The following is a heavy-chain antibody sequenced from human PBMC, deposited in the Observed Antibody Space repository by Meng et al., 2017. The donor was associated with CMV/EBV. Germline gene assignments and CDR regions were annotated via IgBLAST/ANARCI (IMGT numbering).Heavy chain of an antibody. V-gene: IGHV4-4*07. D-gene: IGHD2-15*01. Sequence: QGPLRAAGTGRRRPSEDLSLTCCVSVGSISSYYWSWIPHPAGKGLEWIGRIYTSVSYNYNPSLKSRVTMSVDTSKNQFSLKLSSVTAADTAVYYCARSMVVAGDWFDPWGQGTLVTVSS. J-gene: IGHJ5*02. CDR1: VGSISSYY. CDR2: IYTSVSY. CDR3: ARSMVVAGDWFDP.